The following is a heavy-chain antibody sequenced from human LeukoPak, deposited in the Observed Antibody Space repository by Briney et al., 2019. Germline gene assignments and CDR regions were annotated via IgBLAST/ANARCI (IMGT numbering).Heavy chain of an antibody. J-gene: IGHJ4*02. CDR2: IWYDGSNK. CDR1: GFTFSSYG. V-gene: IGHV3-33*01. Sequence: GGSLRLSCAASGFTFSSYGMHWVRQAPGKGLEWVAVIWYDGSNKYYADSVKGRSTISRDNSKNTLYLQMNSLRAEDTAVYYCARAYCSSTSCYGYDYWGQGTLVTVSS. CDR3: ARAYCSSTSCYGYDY. D-gene: IGHD2-2*01.